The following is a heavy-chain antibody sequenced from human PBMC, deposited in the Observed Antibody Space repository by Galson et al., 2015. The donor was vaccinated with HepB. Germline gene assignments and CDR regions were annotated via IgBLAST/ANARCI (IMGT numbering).Heavy chain of an antibody. CDR3: ARDPDRRGSFDY. D-gene: IGHD1-26*01. Sequence: SLRLSCAASGFTFGDYYMSWVRQAPGKGLEWISYISGSGSTIYYADFLRGRFTTSRDHSKNSLYLQMNSLRTGDTAVYYCARDPDRRGSFDYWGQGTLVTVSS. V-gene: IGHV3-11*01. CDR2: ISGSGSTI. CDR1: GFTFGDYY. J-gene: IGHJ4*02.